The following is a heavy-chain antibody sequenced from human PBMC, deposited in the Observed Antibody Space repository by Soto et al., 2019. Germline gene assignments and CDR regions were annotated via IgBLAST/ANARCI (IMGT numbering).Heavy chain of an antibody. CDR1: GFSLSNARMG. CDR3: ARTRIVGAIPPGRDAFDI. D-gene: IGHD1-26*01. Sequence: QVTLKESGPVLVKPTETLTLTCTVSGFSLSNARMGVSWIRQPPGKALEWLAHIFSNDEKSYSTSLKSRLTIPKHPPKSQVVLTMTTMDPVDTATYYCARTRIVGAIPPGRDAFDIWGQGTMVTVSS. J-gene: IGHJ3*02. V-gene: IGHV2-26*01. CDR2: IFSNDEK.